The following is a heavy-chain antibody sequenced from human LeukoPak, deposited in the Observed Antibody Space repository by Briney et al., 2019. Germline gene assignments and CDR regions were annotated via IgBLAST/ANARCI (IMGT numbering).Heavy chain of an antibody. V-gene: IGHV1-18*01. CDR1: GYTFTSYG. Sequence: ASVKVSCKASGYTFTSYGISWARQAPGQGLEWMGWISAYNGNTNYAQKLQGRVTMTTDTSTSTAYMELRSLRSDDTAVYYCARDGIAAVFRENFDYWGQGTLVTVSS. D-gene: IGHD6-13*01. J-gene: IGHJ4*02. CDR2: ISAYNGNT. CDR3: ARDGIAAVFRENFDY.